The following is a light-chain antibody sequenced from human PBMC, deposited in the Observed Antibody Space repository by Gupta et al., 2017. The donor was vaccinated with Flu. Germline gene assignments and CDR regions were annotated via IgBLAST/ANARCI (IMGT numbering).Light chain of an antibody. CDR3: QQDDLYPIT. CDR1: QGISTW. J-gene: IGKJ5*01. Sequence: DIQVTQSPSSLSASIGDRVTITCRASQGISTWLAWYQQKPGQAPKSLIYAASNLQTGVPSRFSGSGSGTDFTLTITGLQPEDFATYYCQQDDLYPITFGQGTRLENK. CDR2: AAS. V-gene: IGKV1D-16*01.